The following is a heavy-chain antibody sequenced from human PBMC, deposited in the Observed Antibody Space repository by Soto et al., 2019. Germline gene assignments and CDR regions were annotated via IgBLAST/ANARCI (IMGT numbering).Heavy chain of an antibody. CDR3: AIGPEEEAAAYTFDY. J-gene: IGHJ4*02. V-gene: IGHV4-34*01. Sequence: SETLSRTCAVYGGSFSGYYWSCIRQPPGKGLEWIVEINHSGSTNYNPSLKSRVTISVDTSKNQFYLKLSSVTAADTAVYYCAIGPEEEAAAYTFDYWGKGTRVTVSS. CDR2: INHSGST. D-gene: IGHD6-13*01. CDR1: GGSFSGYY.